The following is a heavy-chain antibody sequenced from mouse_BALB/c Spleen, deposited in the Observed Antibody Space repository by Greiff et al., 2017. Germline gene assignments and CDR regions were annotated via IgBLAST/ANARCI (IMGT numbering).Heavy chain of an antibody. CDR2: ISSGSSTI. Sequence: EVQRVESGGGLVQPGGSRKLSCAASGFTFSSFGMHWVRQAPEKGLEWVAYISSGSSTIYYADTVKGRFTISRDNPKNTLFLQMTSLRSEDTAMYYCARWGTDAMDYWGQGTSVTVSS. CDR3: ARWGTDAMDY. CDR1: GFTFSSFG. V-gene: IGHV5-17*02. J-gene: IGHJ4*01. D-gene: IGHD3-3*01.